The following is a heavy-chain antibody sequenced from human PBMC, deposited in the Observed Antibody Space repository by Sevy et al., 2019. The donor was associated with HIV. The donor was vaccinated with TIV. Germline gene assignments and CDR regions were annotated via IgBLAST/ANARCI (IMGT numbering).Heavy chain of an antibody. D-gene: IGHD2-21*01. V-gene: IGHV3-30*02. Sequence: WGSLRLSCAASGFTFSSYGMHWVRQAPGKGLEWVAFIGYDGSNKYSVDSVKGRFTISRDNSKNTLYLQMNSLRPDDTAIYFCAKDRGIVADALDYWGQGTLVTVSS. CDR2: IGYDGSNK. CDR1: GFTFSSYG. CDR3: AKDRGIVADALDY. J-gene: IGHJ4*02.